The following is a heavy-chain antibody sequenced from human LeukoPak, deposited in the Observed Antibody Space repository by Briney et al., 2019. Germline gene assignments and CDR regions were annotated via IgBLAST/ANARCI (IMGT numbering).Heavy chain of an antibody. J-gene: IGHJ4*02. CDR2: IYYSGST. Sequence: SETLSLTCTVSGGSVSSSSYYWGWICQPPGKGLEWIGSIYYSGSTYYNPSLKSRVTISVDTSKNQFSLKLSSVTAADTAVYYCAGSSAMVRLFDYWGQGTLVTVSS. CDR3: AGSSAMVRLFDY. V-gene: IGHV4-39*01. D-gene: IGHD5-18*01. CDR1: GGSVSSSSYY.